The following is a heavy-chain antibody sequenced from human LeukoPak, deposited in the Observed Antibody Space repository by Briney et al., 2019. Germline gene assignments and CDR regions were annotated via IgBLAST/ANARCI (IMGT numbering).Heavy chain of an antibody. CDR2: IIPIFGTA. Sequence: SVKVSCKASGGTFSSYAISWVRQAPGQGLEWMGGIIPIFGTANYAQKFQGRVTITADKSTSTAYMELSRLRSEDTAVYYCARAEGIVVVPAAYLYWGQGTLVTVSS. D-gene: IGHD2-2*01. V-gene: IGHV1-69*06. CDR1: GGTFSSYA. CDR3: ARAEGIVVVPAAYLY. J-gene: IGHJ4*02.